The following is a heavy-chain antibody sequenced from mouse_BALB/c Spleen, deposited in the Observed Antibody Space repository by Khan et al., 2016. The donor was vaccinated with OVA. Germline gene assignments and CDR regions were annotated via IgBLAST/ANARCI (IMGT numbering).Heavy chain of an antibody. CDR3: ARWFAY. Sequence: EVKLEESGPGLVKPSQSLSLTCTVTGYSITSDYAWNWIRQFPGNKLEWMGYINYSGGTSYLPSLKSRISITRDTSKNQFFLQLNSLTTEDSATYYCARWFAYWGQGTLVTVS. CDR2: INYSGGT. CDR1: GYSITSDYA. J-gene: IGHJ3*01. V-gene: IGHV3-2*02.